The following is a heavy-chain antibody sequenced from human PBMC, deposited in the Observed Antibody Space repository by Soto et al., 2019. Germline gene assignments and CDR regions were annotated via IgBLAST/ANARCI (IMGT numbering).Heavy chain of an antibody. CDR1: GFTVSSNY. D-gene: IGHD3-22*01. Sequence: EVQLVESGGGLIQPGGSLRLSCAASGFTVSSNYMSWVRQAPGKGLEWVSVIYSGGSTYYADSVKGRFTISRDTSKNTLYLQMNSLRAEDTAVYYCARDRVESGYPEYFQHWGQGNLVTVSS. V-gene: IGHV3-53*01. CDR2: IYSGGST. J-gene: IGHJ1*01. CDR3: ARDRVESGYPEYFQH.